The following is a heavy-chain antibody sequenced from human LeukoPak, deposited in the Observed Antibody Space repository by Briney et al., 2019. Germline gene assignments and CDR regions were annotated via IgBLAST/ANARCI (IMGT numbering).Heavy chain of an antibody. CDR1: GFTFSSYA. J-gene: IGHJ6*03. CDR3: ARGIAAAGTRYIFSSDYYYYYMDV. V-gene: IGHV3-30*04. CDR2: ISYDGSNK. Sequence: GRSLRLSCAVSGFTFSSYAMHWVRQAPGKGLEWVAVISYDGSNKYYADSVKGRFTISRDNSKNTLYLQMNSLRAEDTAVYYCARGIAAAGTRYIFSSDYYYYYMDVWGKGTTVTVSS. D-gene: IGHD6-13*01.